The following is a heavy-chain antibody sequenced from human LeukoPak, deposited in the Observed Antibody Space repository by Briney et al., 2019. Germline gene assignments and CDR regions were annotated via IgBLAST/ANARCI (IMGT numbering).Heavy chain of an antibody. Sequence: ASVKVSCKASGYTFTCYYMHWGRHAPGQGLGWMGRINPNSDGANYAQKVQGRGTMTRDTSISTAYMELSRLRSDDTAVYYCARAHHCTNGVCYPRYYYYMDVWGKGTTVTVSS. CDR2: INPNSDGA. J-gene: IGHJ6*03. D-gene: IGHD2-8*01. CDR1: GYTFTCYY. CDR3: ARAHHCTNGVCYPRYYYYMDV. V-gene: IGHV1-2*06.